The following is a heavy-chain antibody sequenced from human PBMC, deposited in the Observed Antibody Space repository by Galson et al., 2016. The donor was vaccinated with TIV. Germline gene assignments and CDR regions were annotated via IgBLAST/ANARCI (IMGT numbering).Heavy chain of an antibody. J-gene: IGHJ3*01. Sequence: ETLSLTCVVSGDFIINCQHWGWIRQSPDKGLEWIGSIHHRGTTYYNPSLKSRVTISEDTSKNQFSLRLRSVTAADTAVYFCARHSTSGFPTIEVAARRRPFDVWGQGTLVTVSS. V-gene: IGHV4-38-2*01. CDR1: GDFIINCQH. CDR2: IHHRGTT. CDR3: ARHSTSGFPTIEVAARRRPFDV. D-gene: IGHD6-19*01.